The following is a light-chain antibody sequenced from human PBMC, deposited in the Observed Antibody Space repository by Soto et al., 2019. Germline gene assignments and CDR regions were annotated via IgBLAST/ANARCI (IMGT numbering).Light chain of an antibody. J-gene: IGKJ1*01. CDR1: QYINTR. CDR3: HQRQSWPRT. V-gene: IGKV3-11*01. Sequence: EIVLTQSPATLSSFPGDRVTLSCRASQYINTRLAWYQHRPGQAPRHLIYQTSIRAAGIPARFSASGTGTDFTLTISDVQPEDFAVYYCHQRQSWPRTFGQGTKVDNK. CDR2: QTS.